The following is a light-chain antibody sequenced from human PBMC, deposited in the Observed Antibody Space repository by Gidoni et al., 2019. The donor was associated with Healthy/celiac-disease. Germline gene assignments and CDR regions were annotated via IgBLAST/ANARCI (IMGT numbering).Light chain of an antibody. J-gene: IGKJ4*01. CDR3: QQYYSTPQT. CDR1: QSVLYSSNNKNY. Sequence: SLGERATINCKSSQSVLYSSNNKNYLAWYQQKPGQPPKLLIYWASTRESGVPDRFSGSGSGTDFTLTISSLQAEDVAVYYCQQYYSTPQTFGGXTKVEIK. V-gene: IGKV4-1*01. CDR2: WAS.